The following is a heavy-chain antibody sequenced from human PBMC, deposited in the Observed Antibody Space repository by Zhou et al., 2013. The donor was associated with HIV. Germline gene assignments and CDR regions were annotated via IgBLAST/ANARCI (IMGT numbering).Heavy chain of an antibody. CDR1: GGTFSTYA. J-gene: IGHJ6*03. D-gene: IGHD3-3*01. Sequence: QVQLVQSGAEVKKPGSPVKVSCKASGGTFSTYAISWVRQAPGQGPEWMGRVIPILGTTNYAQKFQGRVTITADESTSTAYMELSSLRSDDTAVYYCARAYDLWSGSGYYYYMDVWGKGTTVSVSS. CDR2: VIPILGTT. V-gene: IGHV1-69*11. CDR3: ARAYDLWSGSGYYYYMDV.